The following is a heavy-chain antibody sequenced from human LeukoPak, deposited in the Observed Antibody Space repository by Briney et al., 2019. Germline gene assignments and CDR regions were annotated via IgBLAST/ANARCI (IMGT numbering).Heavy chain of an antibody. CDR1: GGTFSSYA. V-gene: IGHV1-69*04. CDR2: IIPILGIA. J-gene: IGHJ4*02. CDR3: ARLAADSPFDY. D-gene: IGHD6-25*01. Sequence: ASVKVSCKASGGTFSSYAISWVRQAPGQGLEWMGRIIPILGIANYAQKFQGRVTITADKSTSTAYMELSSLRSEDTAVYYCARLAADSPFDYWGQGTLVTVSS.